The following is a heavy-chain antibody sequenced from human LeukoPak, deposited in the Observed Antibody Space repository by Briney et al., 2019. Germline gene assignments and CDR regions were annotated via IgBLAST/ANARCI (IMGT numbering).Heavy chain of an antibody. CDR1: GFTFSDYY. J-gene: IGHJ4*02. V-gene: IGHV3-11*01. CDR3: ARGAYYYDSSGYYGY. CDR2: ISSSGSTI. Sequence: GGSLRLSCAASGFTFSDYYMSWVRQAPGQGLEWVSYISSSGSTIYYADSVKGRFTISRDNAKNSLYLQMNSLRAEDTAVYYCARGAYYYDSSGYYGYWGEGTLVTVSS. D-gene: IGHD3-22*01.